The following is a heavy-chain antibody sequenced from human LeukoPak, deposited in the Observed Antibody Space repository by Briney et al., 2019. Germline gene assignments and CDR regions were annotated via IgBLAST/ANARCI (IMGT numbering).Heavy chain of an antibody. D-gene: IGHD4-17*01. CDR3: ARQKTTVTTGPFDY. V-gene: IGHV5-51*01. CDR2: IYPGDSDI. Sequence: PGESLKISCKGSGYTFGDYWIGWVRQVPGKGLEWMGIIYPGDSDIRYSPSFRGQGTISADKSISTAYLQWSSLKASDTAMYYCARQKTTVTTGPFDYWGQGTLVTVSS. CDR1: GYTFGDYW. J-gene: IGHJ4*02.